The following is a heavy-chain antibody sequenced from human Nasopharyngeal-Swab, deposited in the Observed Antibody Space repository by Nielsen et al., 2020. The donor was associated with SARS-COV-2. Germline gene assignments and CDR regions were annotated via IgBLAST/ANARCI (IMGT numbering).Heavy chain of an antibody. Sequence: GGSLRPSCAASGFTFSSYEMNWVRQAPGKGLGWVSYIRGSGSTIYYEDPVKGRFTTSRDNAKNSLYLQMNSLRAEDTAVYYCARGDDSSGFSITLGYWGQGTLVTVSS. CDR3: ARGDDSSGFSITLGY. V-gene: IGHV3-48*03. D-gene: IGHD3-22*01. CDR1: GFTFSSYE. CDR2: IRGSGSTI. J-gene: IGHJ4*02.